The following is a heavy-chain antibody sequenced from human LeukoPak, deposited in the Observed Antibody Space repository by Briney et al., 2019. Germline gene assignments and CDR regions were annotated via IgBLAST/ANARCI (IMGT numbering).Heavy chain of an antibody. D-gene: IGHD1-26*01. CDR1: GFTFSSYG. V-gene: IGHV3-30*19. CDR3: ARAGVYSGSYLDY. CDR2: ISYDGSNK. J-gene: IGHJ4*02. Sequence: TGGSLRLSCAASGFTFSSYGMHWVRQAPGKGLEWVAVISYDGSNKYYADSVKGRFTISRDNSKNTLYLQMNSLRAEDTAVYYCARAGVYSGSYLDYWGQGTLVTVSS.